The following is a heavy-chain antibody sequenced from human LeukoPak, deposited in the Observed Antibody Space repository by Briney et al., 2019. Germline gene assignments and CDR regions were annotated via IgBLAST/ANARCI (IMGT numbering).Heavy chain of an antibody. V-gene: IGHV3-74*03. J-gene: IGHJ4*02. Sequence: GGSLRVSCEASGFSFSRHWMHWVRQAPGKGLVWVSRISDDGSYTANVDSVEGRFTISRDNAKNSLYLQMNSLRPEDTALYYCAKDMGSGSRGALGYWGQGTLVTVSS. CDR3: AKDMGSGSRGALGY. CDR1: GFSFSRHW. CDR2: ISDDGSYT. D-gene: IGHD1-26*01.